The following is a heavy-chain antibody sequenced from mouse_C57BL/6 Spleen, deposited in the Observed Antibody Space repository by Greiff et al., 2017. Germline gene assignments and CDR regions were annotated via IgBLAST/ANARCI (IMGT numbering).Heavy chain of an antibody. CDR1: GFTFSSYT. CDR2: ISGGGGNT. J-gene: IGHJ2*01. CDR3: ERLDWGVFDY. V-gene: IGHV5-9*01. D-gene: IGHD4-1*01. Sequence: EVKLEESGGGLVKPGGSLKLSCAASGFTFSSYTMSWVRQTPEKRLEWVATISGGGGNTYYPDSVKGRFTISRDNAKNTLYLQMSSQRSENTALYYCERLDWGVFDYWGKGTTLTVSS.